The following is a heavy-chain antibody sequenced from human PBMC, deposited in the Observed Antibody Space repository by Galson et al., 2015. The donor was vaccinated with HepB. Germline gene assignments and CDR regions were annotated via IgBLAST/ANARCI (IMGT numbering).Heavy chain of an antibody. CDR3: AKDGSNYYGSGKEFPFDY. CDR2: ISGSGGST. Sequence: SLRLSCAASGFTFSSYAMSWVRQAPGKGLEWVSAISGSGGSTYYADSVKGRFTISRDNSKNTLYLQMNSLRAEDTAVYYCAKDGSNYYGSGKEFPFDYWGQGTLVTVSS. J-gene: IGHJ4*02. D-gene: IGHD3-10*01. CDR1: GFTFSSYA. V-gene: IGHV3-23*01.